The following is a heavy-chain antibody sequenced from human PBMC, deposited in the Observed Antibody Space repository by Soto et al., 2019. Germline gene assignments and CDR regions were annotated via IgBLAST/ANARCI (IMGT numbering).Heavy chain of an antibody. CDR2: ISGSGGST. CDR3: AKDRGRYCSGGSCYSIWFDP. D-gene: IGHD2-15*01. CDR1: GFTFSSYA. Sequence: GSLRLSCAASGFTFSSYAMSWVRQAPGKGLEWVSAISGSGGSTYYADSVKGRFTISRDNSKNTLYLQMNSLRAEDTAVYYCAKDRGRYCSGGSCYSIWFDPWGQGXLVTVYS. J-gene: IGHJ5*02. V-gene: IGHV3-23*01.